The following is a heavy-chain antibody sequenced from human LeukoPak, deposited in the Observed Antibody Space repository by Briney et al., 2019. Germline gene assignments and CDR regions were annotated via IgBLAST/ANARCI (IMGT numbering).Heavy chain of an antibody. Sequence: ASVKVSCKASGYTFTSYDINWVRQATGQGLGWMGWMNPNSGNTGYAQKFQGRVTITRNTSISTAYMELSSLRSEDTAVYYCARGLGTARGRGFDYWGQGTLVTVSS. CDR2: MNPNSGNT. V-gene: IGHV1-8*03. J-gene: IGHJ4*02. CDR3: ARGLGTARGRGFDY. CDR1: GYTFTSYD. D-gene: IGHD5-18*01.